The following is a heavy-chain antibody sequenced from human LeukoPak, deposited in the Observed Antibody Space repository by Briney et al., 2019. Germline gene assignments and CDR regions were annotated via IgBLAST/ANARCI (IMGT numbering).Heavy chain of an antibody. Sequence: GSSVKVSCKASGGTFSSYAISWVRQAPGQGLEWMGGIIPIFGTANYAQKFQGRVTITADESTSTAYMELSSLRSEDTAVYYCARDQGLAATTRFDYWGQGTLVTVSS. J-gene: IGHJ4*02. D-gene: IGHD2-15*01. CDR2: IIPIFGTA. CDR3: ARDQGLAATTRFDY. CDR1: GGTFSSYA. V-gene: IGHV1-69*01.